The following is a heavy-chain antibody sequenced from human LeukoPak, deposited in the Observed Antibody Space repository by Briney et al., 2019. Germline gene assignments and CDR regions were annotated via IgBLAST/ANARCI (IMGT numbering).Heavy chain of an antibody. D-gene: IGHD3-10*01. V-gene: IGHV1-2*02. CDR2: INPNSGGT. CDR1: GYTFTGYY. CDR3: ARAVVRGVPNWFDP. J-gene: IGHJ5*02. Sequence: ASVKVSCKASGYTFTGYYMHWVRQAPGQGLEWMGWINPNSGGTNYAQKFQGRVTITADESTSTAYMELSSLRSEDTAVYYCARAVVRGVPNWFDPWGQGTLVTVSS.